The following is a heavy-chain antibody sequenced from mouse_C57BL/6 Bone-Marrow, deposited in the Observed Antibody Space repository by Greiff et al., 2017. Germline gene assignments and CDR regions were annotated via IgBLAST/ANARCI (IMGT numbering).Heavy chain of an antibody. CDR3: AMRGWYFDY. CDR1: GYTFTSSW. J-gene: IGHJ2*01. V-gene: IGHV1-69*01. Sequence: QVQLQQPGAELVMPGASVKLSCKASGYTFTSSWMHWVKQRPGQGLEWIGEIDPSDSYTNYNQKFKGKSTLTVDKSSSTAYMQLSSLTSEDSAVYYCAMRGWYFDYWGQGTTLTVSS. CDR2: IDPSDSYT. D-gene: IGHD3-3*01.